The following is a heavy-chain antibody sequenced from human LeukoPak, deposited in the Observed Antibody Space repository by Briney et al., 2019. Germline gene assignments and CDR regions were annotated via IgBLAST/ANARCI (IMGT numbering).Heavy chain of an antibody. CDR3: AKTIRPRELLVAVDY. V-gene: IGHV3-23*01. D-gene: IGHD2-8*02. Sequence: GGSLRLPCAASRFTFSDYAMTWVRQAPGKGLEWVSSISDRGGFKYYADSVKGRFTISRDNSKNTLYLQMNSLRAEDTALYYCAKTIRPRELLVAVDYWGQGTLVTVSS. J-gene: IGHJ4*02. CDR1: RFTFSDYA. CDR2: ISDRGGFK.